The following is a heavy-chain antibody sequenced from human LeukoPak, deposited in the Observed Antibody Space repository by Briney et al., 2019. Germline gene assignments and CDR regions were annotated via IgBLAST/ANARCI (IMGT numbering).Heavy chain of an antibody. V-gene: IGHV3-33*06. CDR3: AKVGGYSYGAFDY. CDR1: GFTFSSYG. CDR2: IWYEGSNK. J-gene: IGHJ4*02. Sequence: PGGSLRLSCAASGFTFSSYGMHWVRQAPGKGRAWVAVIWYEGSNKYYADSVKGRFTISRDNSKNTLYLQMNSLRAEDTAVYYCAKVGGYSYGAFDYWGQGTLVTVSS. D-gene: IGHD5-18*01.